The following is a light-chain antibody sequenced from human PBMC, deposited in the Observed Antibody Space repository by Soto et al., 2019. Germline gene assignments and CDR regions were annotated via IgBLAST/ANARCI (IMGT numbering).Light chain of an antibody. CDR3: QQYGTSEII. CDR1: QSLANSF. CDR2: DTS. J-gene: IGKJ5*01. V-gene: IGKV3-20*01. Sequence: LRQSPGTLSLSPGERATLSCRASQSLANSFIAWYQQKPGQAPRLLIYDTSSRASGIPDRFSGSGSGTDFTVTISRLETEDFAVFYCQQYGTSEIIFGQGTRLEIK.